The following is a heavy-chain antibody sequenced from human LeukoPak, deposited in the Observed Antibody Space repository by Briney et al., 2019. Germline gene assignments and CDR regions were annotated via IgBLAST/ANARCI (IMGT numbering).Heavy chain of an antibody. J-gene: IGHJ6*02. Sequence: SEPLSLTCTVSSGSISSGGYSWTSSPQPPAKGLARLGYIYHSGRTYYDPSSKSRVTISVDSSKNHFSLKLSSVTAADTAVYYCARERDFWSGYGMDVWGQGTTVTVSS. V-gene: IGHV4-30-2*01. CDR1: SGSISSGGYS. CDR2: IYHSGRT. CDR3: ARERDFWSGYGMDV. D-gene: IGHD3-3*01.